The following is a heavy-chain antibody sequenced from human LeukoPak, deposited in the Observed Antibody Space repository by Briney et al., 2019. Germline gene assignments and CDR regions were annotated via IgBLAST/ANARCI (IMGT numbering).Heavy chain of an antibody. Sequence: GGSLRLSRAASGFTFEDYAMYWVRQAPGKGLEWVSGISWSSGGIGYADSVKGRFTISRDNAKSSPYLQMNSLRAEDTAFYYCAKARTSSVWYGDFDYWGQGTLVTVSS. V-gene: IGHV3-9*01. D-gene: IGHD6-19*01. CDR2: ISWSSGGI. J-gene: IGHJ4*02. CDR1: GFTFEDYA. CDR3: AKARTSSVWYGDFDY.